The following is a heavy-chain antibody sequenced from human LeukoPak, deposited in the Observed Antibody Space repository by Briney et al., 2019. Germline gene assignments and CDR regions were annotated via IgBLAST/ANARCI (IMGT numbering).Heavy chain of an antibody. CDR2: INQDGSEK. CDR3: VRDGGSGWYSGGY. V-gene: IGHV3-7*01. Sequence: GGSLRLSCAASGFTFSSYWMSCVRQAPGKGLDWVANINQDGSEKYYVDSVKGRLTISRDNAKNSLYLQMNSLRAEDTAVYYCVRDGGSGWYSGGYWGQGILVTVSS. CDR1: GFTFSSYW. J-gene: IGHJ4*02. D-gene: IGHD6-19*01.